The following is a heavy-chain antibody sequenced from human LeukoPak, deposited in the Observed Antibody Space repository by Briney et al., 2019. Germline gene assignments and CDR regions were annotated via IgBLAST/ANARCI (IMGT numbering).Heavy chain of an antibody. CDR2: IYYSGSA. CDR3: ARKGLLWFGESPDAFDI. D-gene: IGHD3-10*01. J-gene: IGHJ3*02. V-gene: IGHV4-61*01. Sequence: SETLSLTCTVSGGSVSSGSYYWSWIRQPPGKGLEWIGYIYYSGSANYNPSLKSRVTISVDTSKNQFSLKLSSVTAADTAVYYCARKGLLWFGESPDAFDIWGQGTMVTVSS. CDR1: GGSVSSGSYY.